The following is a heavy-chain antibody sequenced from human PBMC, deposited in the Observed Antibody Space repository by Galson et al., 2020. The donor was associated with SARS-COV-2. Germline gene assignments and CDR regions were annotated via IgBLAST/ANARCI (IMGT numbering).Heavy chain of an antibody. CDR2: IYSEGSST. Sequence: ALHGESLKISCAVSGFTFSSYWMHWVRQAPGKGLVWVSRIYSEGSSTSYADSVQGRFTISGDNAKNTLYLQMNSLRAEDTAVYYCARGDMGNDYFDYWGQGTLVTVSS. J-gene: IGHJ4*02. V-gene: IGHV3-74*01. CDR3: ARGDMGNDYFDY. CDR1: GFTFSSYW. D-gene: IGHD7-27*01.